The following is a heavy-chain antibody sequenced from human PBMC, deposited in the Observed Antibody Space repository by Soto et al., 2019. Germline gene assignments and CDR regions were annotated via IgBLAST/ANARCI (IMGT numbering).Heavy chain of an antibody. Sequence: SETLSLTSTVSGDSMTRSVWWTWVRQPPGKGLEWIGEVFHTGNTNYNPSLKSRVTMSVDKSTNEFSLKVTSVTAADTAIYYCARKAWVRFDYWGQGALVTVSS. CDR1: GDSMTRSVW. CDR2: VFHTGNT. CDR3: ARKAWVRFDY. D-gene: IGHD7-27*01. V-gene: IGHV4-4*02. J-gene: IGHJ4*02.